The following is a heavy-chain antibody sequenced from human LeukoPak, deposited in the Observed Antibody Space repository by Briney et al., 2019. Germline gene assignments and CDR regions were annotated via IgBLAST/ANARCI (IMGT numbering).Heavy chain of an antibody. CDR2: VDHTGST. CDR1: DDSITMYY. J-gene: IGHJ4*02. D-gene: IGHD3-9*01. V-gene: IGHV4-59*01. CDR3: ARDRPTLTGYYPFDY. Sequence: SETLSLTCSVSDDSITMYYWTWIRQPPGKGLEWIGYVDHTGSTNFNPSLNGRVSISRDTTKNLFSLRLRSVTAADTAVYYCARDRPTLTGYYPFDYWGQGTLVTVSS.